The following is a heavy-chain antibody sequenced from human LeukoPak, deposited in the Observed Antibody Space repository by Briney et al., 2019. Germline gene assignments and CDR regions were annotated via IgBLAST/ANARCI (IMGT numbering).Heavy chain of an antibody. D-gene: IGHD2-8*02. CDR2: IISRGDTT. CDR3: ARGRGYCTGVSCDIDY. Sequence: GGSLRLSCAASGFIFNAYSMNWVRQAPGKGLEWVSNIISRGDTTHYAASVKGRFTISRDNAKNSVFLHLNSLRGDDTAVYYCARGRGYCTGVSCDIDYWGQGTLVTVSS. J-gene: IGHJ4*02. V-gene: IGHV3-48*04. CDR1: GFIFNAYS.